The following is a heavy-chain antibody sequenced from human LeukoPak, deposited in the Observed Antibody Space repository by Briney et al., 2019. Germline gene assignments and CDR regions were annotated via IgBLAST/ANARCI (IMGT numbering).Heavy chain of an antibody. CDR3: ARGWRGYRYAIDH. CDR1: GGSITGNY. Sequence: PSETLSLTCTVSGGSITGNYWNWIRQSPGKGLEFIGYVHFRGGTDYNPSLKSRATILLDMSRNRFSLQLTSVTAADTAIYYCARGWRGYRYAIDHWGQGILVTVSA. D-gene: IGHD2-15*01. V-gene: IGHV4-59*08. CDR2: VHFRGGT. J-gene: IGHJ5*02.